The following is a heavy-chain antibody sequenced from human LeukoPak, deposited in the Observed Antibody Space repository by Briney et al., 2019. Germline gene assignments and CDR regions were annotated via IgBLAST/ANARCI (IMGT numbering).Heavy chain of an antibody. J-gene: IGHJ4*02. CDR3: ARFRYCSGGSCYYYFDY. Sequence: GGSLRLSCAASGFTFSSYWMSWVRQAPGKGLEWVANIEHDGSEKYYVDSVKGRFTISRGNAKNSLYLQMNSLRAEDTAVYYCARFRYCSGGSCYYYFDYWGQGTLVTVSS. CDR2: IEHDGSEK. CDR1: GFTFSSYW. V-gene: IGHV3-7*01. D-gene: IGHD2-15*01.